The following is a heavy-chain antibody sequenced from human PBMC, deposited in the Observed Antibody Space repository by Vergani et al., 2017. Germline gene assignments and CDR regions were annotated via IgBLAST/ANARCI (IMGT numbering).Heavy chain of an antibody. CDR2: IKSDGRT. CDR1: GFRFTTYY. CDR3: TRSECSGTTCYGHYFDL. Sequence: VELLESGGGLAQPGGSLRVSCSASGFRFTTYYMSWVRQAPGKGLEWVSVIKSDGRTSYAESVRGRFTISRDTSRNAVYLQMNILRVEDTGVYYCTRSECSGTTCYGHYFDLWCHGILVTVSS. V-gene: IGHV3-66*02. J-gene: IGHJ4*01. D-gene: IGHD2-15*01.